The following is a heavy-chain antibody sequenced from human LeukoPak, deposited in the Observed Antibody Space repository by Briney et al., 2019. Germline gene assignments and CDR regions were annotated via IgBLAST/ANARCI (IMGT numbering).Heavy chain of an antibody. CDR2: ISGSGGST. J-gene: IGHJ6*03. CDR1: GFTFSSYA. Sequence: PGGSLTLSCAASGFTFSSYAMSWVRQAPGKGLEWVSAISGSGGSTYYADSVKGRFTISRDNSKNSLYLQMNSLRTEDTALYYCAKDSGAPEWYYYMDVWGKGTTVTVSS. V-gene: IGHV3-23*01. CDR3: AKDSGAPEWYYYMDV. D-gene: IGHD3-3*01.